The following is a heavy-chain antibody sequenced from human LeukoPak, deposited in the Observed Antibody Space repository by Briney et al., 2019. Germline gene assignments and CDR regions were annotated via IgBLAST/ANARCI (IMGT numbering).Heavy chain of an antibody. D-gene: IGHD2-15*01. CDR1: GFTFSSYW. V-gene: IGHV3-7*01. CDR3: ARDIGYCSGGSCYGIDY. Sequence: GGSLRLSCAASGFTFSSYWMSWVRQAPGKGLEWVANIKQDGSEKYYVDSVKGRFTISRDNAKNSLYLQMNSLRAEDTAVYYCARDIGYCSGGSCYGIDYWGQGTLVTVSS. J-gene: IGHJ4*02. CDR2: IKQDGSEK.